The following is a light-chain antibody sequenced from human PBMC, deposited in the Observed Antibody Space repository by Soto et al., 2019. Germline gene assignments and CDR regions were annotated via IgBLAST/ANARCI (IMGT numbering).Light chain of an antibody. CDR1: SSDVGAFNY. Sequence: QSALTQPASVSGSPEQALTIPCSGTSSDVGAFNYVSGYQQHPGKAPKLMIYDVSNRPSGVSNRFSGSKSGNTASLTISGLRAEDEADYYCNSYTSNNTYVFGTGTKVTVL. J-gene: IGLJ1*01. V-gene: IGLV2-14*03. CDR2: DVS. CDR3: NSYTSNNTYV.